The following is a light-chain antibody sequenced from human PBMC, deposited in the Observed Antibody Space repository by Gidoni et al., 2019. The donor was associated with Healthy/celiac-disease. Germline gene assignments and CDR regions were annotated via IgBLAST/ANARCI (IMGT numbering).Light chain of an antibody. Sequence: QSVLTQPPSLSGAPGQRVPISCTGSSSNIGAGYDVHWYQQLPGTAPKRLIYGNRNRPSGVPDRCSGSKSGTSASLAITGLQAEDEADYYCQSYDSSLSVNYVFGTGTKVTVL. V-gene: IGLV1-40*01. CDR2: GNR. J-gene: IGLJ1*01. CDR1: SSNIGAGYD. CDR3: QSYDSSLSVNYV.